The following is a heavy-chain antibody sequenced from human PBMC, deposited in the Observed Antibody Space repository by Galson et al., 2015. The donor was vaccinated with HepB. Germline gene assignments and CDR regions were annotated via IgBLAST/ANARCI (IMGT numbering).Heavy chain of an antibody. V-gene: IGHV3-30*18. J-gene: IGHJ5*02. CDR1: GFTFSSYG. CDR3: AKDRVDIVATGENWFDP. Sequence: SLRLSCAASGFTFSSYGMHWVRQAPGKGLEWVAVISYDGSNKYYADSVKGRFTISRDNSKNTLYLQMNSLRAEDTAVYYCAKDRVDIVATGENWFDPWGQGTLVTVSS. CDR2: ISYDGSNK. D-gene: IGHD5-12*01.